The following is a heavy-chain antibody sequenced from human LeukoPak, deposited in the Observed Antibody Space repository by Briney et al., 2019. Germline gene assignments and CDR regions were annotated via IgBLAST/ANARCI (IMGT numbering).Heavy chain of an antibody. CDR2: ISGSGGST. V-gene: IGHV3-23*01. Sequence: GGSLRLSCAASGFTFSSYAMSWVRQAPGKGLEWVSVISGSGGSTYYADSVKGRFTISRDNSKNTLYLQMNSLRAEDTAVYYCAKRDDYIWGSYRYTEGFYFDYWGQGTLVTVSS. CDR1: GFTFSSYA. CDR3: AKRDDYIWGSYRYTEGFYFDY. D-gene: IGHD3-16*02. J-gene: IGHJ4*02.